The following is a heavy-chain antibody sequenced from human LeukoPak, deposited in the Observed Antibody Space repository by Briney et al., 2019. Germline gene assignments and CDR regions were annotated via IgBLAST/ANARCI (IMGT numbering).Heavy chain of an antibody. D-gene: IGHD5-24*01. V-gene: IGHV3-53*01. CDR1: GFTVSSNY. Sequence: GGSLRLSCAASGFTVSSNYMSWVRQAPGKALEWVSVFYKGGNTYYADSVKGRFTISRDNSKNTVSLQMNSLRVEDTAVYYCARGDGYNFFDSWGQGTLVTVSS. CDR2: FYKGGNT. J-gene: IGHJ4*02. CDR3: ARGDGYNFFDS.